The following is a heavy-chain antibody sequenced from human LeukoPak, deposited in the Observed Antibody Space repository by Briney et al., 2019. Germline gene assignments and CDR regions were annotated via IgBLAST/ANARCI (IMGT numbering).Heavy chain of an antibody. CDR1: GGSIRSYY. J-gene: IGHJ2*01. CDR3: ARTRTDIGQMMYESYFDL. V-gene: IGHV4-59*01. D-gene: IGHD2-8*01. Sequence: PSETLSLTRTVSGGSIRSYYWSWIRQPPGKGLEWIGYIYYSGTTNSNPSLKSRVTISVDTAKSQFSLKLNSVTAADTAVYYCARTRTDIGQMMYESYFDLWGRGTLVTVSS. CDR2: IYYSGTT.